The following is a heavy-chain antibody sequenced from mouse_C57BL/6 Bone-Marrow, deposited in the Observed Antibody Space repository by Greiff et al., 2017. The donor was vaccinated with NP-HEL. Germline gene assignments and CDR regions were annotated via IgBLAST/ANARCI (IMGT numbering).Heavy chain of an antibody. CDR3: ARQESSPYYYGSSYWYFDV. J-gene: IGHJ1*03. V-gene: IGHV5-15*01. D-gene: IGHD1-1*01. Sequence: VQLKESGGGLVQPGGSLKLSCAASGFTFSDYGMAWVRQAPRKGPEWVAFISNLAYSIYYADTVTGRFTISRENAKNTLYLEMSSLRSEDTAMYYCARQESSPYYYGSSYWYFDVWGTGTTVTVSS. CDR2: ISNLAYSI. CDR1: GFTFSDYG.